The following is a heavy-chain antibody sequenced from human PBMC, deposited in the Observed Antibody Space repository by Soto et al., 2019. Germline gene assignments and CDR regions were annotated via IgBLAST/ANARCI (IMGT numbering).Heavy chain of an antibody. J-gene: IGHJ4*01. V-gene: IGHV4-30-4*01. CDR1: GGSISSGDYY. Sequence: QVQLQESGPGLVKPSQTLSLTCTVSGGSISSGDYYWSWIRQPPGKGPEWTGYIYYSGSTYYNPSLKCRVTRSVDTSKNQFSLKLSSVTAADTAVYYCATSRRYSSSSLDYWGHGTLVTVSS. CDR2: IYYSGST. CDR3: ATSRRYSSSSLDY. D-gene: IGHD6-6*01.